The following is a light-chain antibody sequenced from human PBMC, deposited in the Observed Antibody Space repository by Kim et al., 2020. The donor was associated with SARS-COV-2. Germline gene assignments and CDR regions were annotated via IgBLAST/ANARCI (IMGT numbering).Light chain of an antibody. V-gene: IGKV1-27*01. CDR3: QKYNSAPRT. Sequence: DIQMTQSPSSLSASVGDRVTITCRASQGIRNYLAWYQQKPGKVPKLLISAASTLQSGVPSRFSGSGSGTDFTLTISSLQPEDVATYYRQKYNSAPRTFGQGTKVDIK. CDR1: QGIRNY. J-gene: IGKJ1*01. CDR2: AAS.